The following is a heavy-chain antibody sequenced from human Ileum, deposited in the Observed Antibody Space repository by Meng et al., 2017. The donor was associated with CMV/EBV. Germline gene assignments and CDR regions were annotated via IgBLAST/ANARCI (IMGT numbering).Heavy chain of an antibody. CDR3: ARDIAPSGAWWFDL. Sequence: QVQLVQSGAEVKMPGASLKVSCKASGYTFIDHYLHWVRQAPGQSLGWIGWINLKNGGTNYGQNFQGRVIMTRDTSISTAYMELNWLRSDDTALYYCARDIAPSGAWWFDLWGQGTPVTVSS. V-gene: IGHV1-2*02. D-gene: IGHD6-13*01. CDR2: INLKNGGT. CDR1: GYTFIDHY. J-gene: IGHJ5*02.